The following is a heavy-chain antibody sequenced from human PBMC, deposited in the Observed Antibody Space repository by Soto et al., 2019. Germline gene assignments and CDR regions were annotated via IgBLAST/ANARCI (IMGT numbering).Heavy chain of an antibody. CDR3: TKGRTSMILVVPEY. J-gene: IGHJ4*02. D-gene: IGHD3-22*01. V-gene: IGHV3-23*01. Sequence: LRLSCAASGFTFSSYAMSWVRQAPGKGLEWVSGISGTVGSTYYADSVKGRFTISRDNSKNTLYLQMNSLRADDTAVYYCTKGRTSMILVVPEYWGQGTLVTVSS. CDR1: GFTFSSYA. CDR2: ISGTVGST.